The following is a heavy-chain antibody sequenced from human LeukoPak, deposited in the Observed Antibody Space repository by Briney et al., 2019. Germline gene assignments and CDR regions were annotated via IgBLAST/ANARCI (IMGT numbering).Heavy chain of an antibody. CDR1: GGSISSYY. CDR2: IYYSGST. D-gene: IGHD3-10*01. J-gene: IGHJ4*02. CDR3: ARGSNYYGSGDLDY. Sequence: SETLSLTCTVSGGSISSYYWGWIRQPPGKGLEWIGYIYYSGSTNYNPSLKSRVTISVDMSKNQFSLKLSSVTAADTAVYYCARGSNYYGSGDLDYWGQGTLVTVSS. V-gene: IGHV4-59*01.